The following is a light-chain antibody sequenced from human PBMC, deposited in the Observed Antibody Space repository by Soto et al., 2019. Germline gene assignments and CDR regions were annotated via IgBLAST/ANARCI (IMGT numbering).Light chain of an antibody. CDR1: QSVSIY. CDR3: QQRSNWPQVT. J-gene: IGKJ5*01. CDR2: DAS. Sequence: EIVLTQSPVTLSLSPGERATLSCRASQSVSIYLAWYQQKPGQAPRLLIYDASNRATGIPARFSGSGSGTDFPLTISSLEPEDFAVYYCQQRSNWPQVTFGQGTRLEMK. V-gene: IGKV3-11*01.